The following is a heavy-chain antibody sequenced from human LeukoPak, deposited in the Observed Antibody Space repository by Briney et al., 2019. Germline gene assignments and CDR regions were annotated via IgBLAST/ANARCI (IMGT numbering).Heavy chain of an antibody. CDR1: GGSISSYC. CDR3: ARLKPPAFSYGLYYFDY. J-gene: IGHJ4*02. V-gene: IGHV4-59*08. CDR2: IYYSGGT. Sequence: SETLSLTCTVSGGSISSYCWSWVRQPPGKALEWIGYIYYSGGTHYNSSLKSRVTISVDTSKNQFSLKLSSVTAADTAVYYCARLKPPAFSYGLYYFDYWGQGTLVTVSS. D-gene: IGHD5-18*01.